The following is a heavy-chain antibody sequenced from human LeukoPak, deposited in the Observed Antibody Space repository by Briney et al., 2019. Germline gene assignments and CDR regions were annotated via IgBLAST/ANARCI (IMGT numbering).Heavy chain of an antibody. Sequence: GGSLRLSCAASGFTLSSYGMHWVRQAPGKGLEWVAFIRYDGSNKYYADSVKGRFTISRDNSKNTLYLQMNSLRAEDTAVYYCAKGRQSLLWFGELDFDYWGQGTLVTVSS. D-gene: IGHD3-10*01. V-gene: IGHV3-30*02. J-gene: IGHJ4*02. CDR1: GFTLSSYG. CDR3: AKGRQSLLWFGELDFDY. CDR2: IRYDGSNK.